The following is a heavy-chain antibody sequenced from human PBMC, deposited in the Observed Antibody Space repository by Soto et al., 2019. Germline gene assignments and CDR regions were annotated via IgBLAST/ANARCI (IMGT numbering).Heavy chain of an antibody. D-gene: IGHD5-18*01. Sequence: EVQLLESGGGLVQPGGSLRLSCAASGITFTNYALSWVGQAPGKELEWVSGISGSGTGTYYADSVKGRFTISRDNSKSTVYLHMNSLRADDTAIYYCAKEGGGGTAMVTSYFDYWGQGTLVTVSS. CDR3: AKEGGGGTAMVTSYFDY. CDR2: ISGSGTGT. CDR1: GITFTNYA. V-gene: IGHV3-23*01. J-gene: IGHJ4*02.